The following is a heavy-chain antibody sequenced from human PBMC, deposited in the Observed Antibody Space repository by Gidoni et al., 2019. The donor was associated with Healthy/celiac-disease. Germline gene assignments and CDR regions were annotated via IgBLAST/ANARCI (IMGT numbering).Heavy chain of an antibody. CDR2: IIPILGIA. D-gene: IGHD6-19*01. CDR3: ARVGSEYSSGWHYYYYMDV. V-gene: IGHV1-69*04. Sequence: QVQLVQSGAEVKKPGSSVKVSCKASGGTFSSYAISWVRQAPGQGLEWMGRIIPILGIANYAQKVQGRVTITADKSTSTAYMELSSLRAEDTAVYYCARVGSEYSSGWHYYYYMDVWGKGTTVTVSS. J-gene: IGHJ6*03. CDR1: GGTFSSYA.